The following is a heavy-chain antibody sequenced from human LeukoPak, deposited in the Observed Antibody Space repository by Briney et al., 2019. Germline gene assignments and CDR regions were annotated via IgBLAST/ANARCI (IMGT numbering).Heavy chain of an antibody. CDR3: AKDPLLSLGRYFDY. V-gene: IGHV3-9*01. CDR2: ISWNSGSI. Sequence: GRSLRLSCAASGFTFDDYAMHWVRQAPGKGLEWVSGISWNSGSIGYADSVRGRFTISRDNAKNSLYLQMNSLRAEDTALYYCAKDPLLSLGRYFDYWGQGTLVTVSS. J-gene: IGHJ4*02. D-gene: IGHD3-16*01. CDR1: GFTFDDYA.